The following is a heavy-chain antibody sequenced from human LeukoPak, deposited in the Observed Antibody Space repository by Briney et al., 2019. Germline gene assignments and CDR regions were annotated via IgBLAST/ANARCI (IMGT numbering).Heavy chain of an antibody. CDR1: GYTFTSYG. CDR3: ARGSDLLGLIQLWSGWFDP. Sequence: ASVMVSCKASGYTFTSYGISWVRQAPGQGLEWMGWISGYNGNTNYGQKFQGRVTMTKDTSTSTVYMDLRSLRSEVTAVYYCARGSDLLGLIQLWSGWFDPWGQGTLVTVSS. CDR2: ISGYNGNT. D-gene: IGHD5-18*01. J-gene: IGHJ5*02. V-gene: IGHV1-18*01.